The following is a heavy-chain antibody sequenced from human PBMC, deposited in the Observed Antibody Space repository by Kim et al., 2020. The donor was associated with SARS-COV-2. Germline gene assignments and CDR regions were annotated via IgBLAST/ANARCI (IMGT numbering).Heavy chain of an antibody. CDR3: ARHGVRGSSHLNDAFDI. J-gene: IGHJ3*02. V-gene: IGHV4-39*01. D-gene: IGHD2-15*01. Sequence: SETLSLTCTVSGGSISSSSYYWGWIRQPPGKGLEWIGSIYYSGSTYYNPSLKSRVTISVDTSKNQFSLKLSSVTAADTAVYYCARHGVRGSSHLNDAFDIWGQGTMVTVSS. CDR2: IYYSGST. CDR1: GGSISSSSYY.